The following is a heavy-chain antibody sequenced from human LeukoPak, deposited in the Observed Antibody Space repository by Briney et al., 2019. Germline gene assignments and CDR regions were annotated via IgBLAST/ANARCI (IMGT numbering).Heavy chain of an antibody. V-gene: IGHV3-21*05. CDR1: GFTFSSYS. D-gene: IGHD4-17*01. CDR3: ARDDYGDYNFDY. J-gene: IGHJ4*02. CDR2: ISSSSYI. Sequence: GGSLRLSCAASGFTFSSYSMNWVRQAPGKGLEWVSYISSSSYIYYADSVKGRFTISRDNAKNSLYLQMNSLRAEDTAVYYCARDDYGDYNFDYWGQGTLVTVSS.